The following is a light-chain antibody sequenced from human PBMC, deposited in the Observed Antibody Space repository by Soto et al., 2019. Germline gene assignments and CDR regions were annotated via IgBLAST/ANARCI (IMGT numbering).Light chain of an antibody. CDR3: QQYASSPWT. CDR2: GAS. Sequence: EIVLTQSPGTLSLSPGERATLSCRASQSVSSNYLAWYQQKPGQAPRPLIYGASSRATGIPDRFSGSGAGTDFTLTISRLESEDFAVYYFQQYASSPWTFGQGTKVDIK. J-gene: IGKJ1*01. CDR1: QSVSSNY. V-gene: IGKV3-20*01.